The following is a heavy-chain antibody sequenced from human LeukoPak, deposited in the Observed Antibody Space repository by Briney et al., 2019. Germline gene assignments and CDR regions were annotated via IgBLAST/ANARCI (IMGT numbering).Heavy chain of an antibody. Sequence: SETLSLTCAVSGGSISSSQWWSWVRQPPGKGLEWIGEIYHSGSTNYNPSLKSRVTISVDTSKNQFSLKLSSVTAADTAVYYCARGPYYYDSSGFEYFWWGQGTLVTVSS. CDR3: ARGPYYYDSSGFEYFW. CDR1: GGSISSSQW. J-gene: IGHJ4*02. V-gene: IGHV4-4*02. D-gene: IGHD3-22*01. CDR2: IYHSGST.